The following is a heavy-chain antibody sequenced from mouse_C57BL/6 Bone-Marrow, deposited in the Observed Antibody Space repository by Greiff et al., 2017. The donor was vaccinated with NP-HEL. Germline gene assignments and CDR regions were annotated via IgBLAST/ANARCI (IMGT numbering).Heavy chain of an antibody. J-gene: IGHJ4*01. CDR2: IDPSDSYT. Sequence: QVHVKQSGAELVRPGTSVKLSCKASGYTFTSYWMHWVKQRPGQGLEWIGVIDPSDSYTNYNQKFKGKATLTVDTSSSTAYMQLSSLTSEDSAVYYCARWLPSMDYWGQGTSVTVSS. V-gene: IGHV1-59*01. CDR3: ARWLPSMDY. CDR1: GYTFTSYW. D-gene: IGHD2-2*01.